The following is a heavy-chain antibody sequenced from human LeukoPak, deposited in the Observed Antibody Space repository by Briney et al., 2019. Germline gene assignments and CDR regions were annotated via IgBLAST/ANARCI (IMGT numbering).Heavy chain of an antibody. J-gene: IGHJ5*02. Sequence: SQTLSLTCAISGDSVSSNSGAWNWIRQSSSRGLEWLGRTYYRSKWYNDYAVSVKSRISINPDTSKNQFSLQLNSVTPDDTAVYYCARGTAAGTDNWFDPWGQGTLVTVSS. CDR1: GDSVSSNSGA. V-gene: IGHV6-1*01. CDR3: ARGTAAGTDNWFDP. CDR2: TYYRSKWYN. D-gene: IGHD6-13*01.